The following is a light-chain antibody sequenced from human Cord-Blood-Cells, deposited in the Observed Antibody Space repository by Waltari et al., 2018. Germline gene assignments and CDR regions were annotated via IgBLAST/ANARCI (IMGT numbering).Light chain of an antibody. J-gene: IGKJ2*01. CDR2: AAS. V-gene: IGKV1-39*01. CDR1: QSISSY. Sequence: DIQMTQSPSSLSESVGDRVTITCRSTQSISSYLNWYQQKPGKAPKLLIYAASSLQSGLPSRFGGSGSGTDFTLTISSLQPEDFATYYCQLSYSTPYTFGQGTKLEIK. CDR3: QLSYSTPYT.